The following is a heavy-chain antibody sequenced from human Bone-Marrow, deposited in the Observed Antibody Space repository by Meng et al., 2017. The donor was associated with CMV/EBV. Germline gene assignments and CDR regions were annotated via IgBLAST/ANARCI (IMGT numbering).Heavy chain of an antibody. V-gene: IGHV3-23*03. CDR1: GFTFSSYA. D-gene: IGHD1-26*01. CDR3: ARDGPQSGSERGDYFDY. J-gene: IGHJ4*02. CDR2: IYSGGSST. Sequence: GESLKISCAASGFTFSSYAMSWVRQAPGKGLEWVSVIYSGGSSTYYADSVKGRFTISRDNSKNTLYLQMNSLRAEDTAVYYCARDGPQSGSERGDYFDYWGQGTLVIVSS.